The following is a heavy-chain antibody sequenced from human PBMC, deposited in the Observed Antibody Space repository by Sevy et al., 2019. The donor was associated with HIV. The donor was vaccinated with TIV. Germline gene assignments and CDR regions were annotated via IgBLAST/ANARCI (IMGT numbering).Heavy chain of an antibody. Sequence: SETLSLTCTVSGVSISNYYWAWIRQPPGKGLECVGCSGSTNYNPSLKSRVTTSVDTSKNHFSLKLSSVTVADTAIYYCARGAPNQHQLDYFDYWGQGTLVTVSS. CDR1: GVSISNYY. CDR3: ARGAPNQHQLDYFDY. J-gene: IGHJ4*02. CDR2: SGST. V-gene: IGHV4-59*01. D-gene: IGHD6-13*01.